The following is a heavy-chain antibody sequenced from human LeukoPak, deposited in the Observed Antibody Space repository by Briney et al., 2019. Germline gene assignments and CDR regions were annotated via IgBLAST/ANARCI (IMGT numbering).Heavy chain of an antibody. CDR2: VSWNSGTI. D-gene: IGHD5-18*01. CDR3: AKNRRNGYNYGQFDS. V-gene: IGHV3-9*01. CDR1: GFTFDDYA. J-gene: IGHJ4*02. Sequence: GGSLRLSCAASGFTFDDYAMHWVRQPPGKGLEWVSGVSWNSGTIGYADSVKGRFTISRDNSKSSLYLQMNSLRAEDSGLYYCAKNRRNGYNYGQFDSWGQGTLVAVSS.